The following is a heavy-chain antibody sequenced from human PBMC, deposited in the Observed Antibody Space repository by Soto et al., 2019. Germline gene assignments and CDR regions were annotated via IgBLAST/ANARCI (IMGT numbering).Heavy chain of an antibody. D-gene: IGHD3-9*01. Sequence: GASVKVSCKASGYTFTSYYMHWVRQAPGQGLEWMGIINPSGGSTSYAQKFQGRVTMTRDTSTSTVYMELSSLRSEDTAVYYCARVLGRVLRYPDISMDVWGQGTTVTFSS. J-gene: IGHJ6*02. CDR1: GYTFTSYY. CDR3: ARVLGRVLRYPDISMDV. V-gene: IGHV1-46*01. CDR2: INPSGGST.